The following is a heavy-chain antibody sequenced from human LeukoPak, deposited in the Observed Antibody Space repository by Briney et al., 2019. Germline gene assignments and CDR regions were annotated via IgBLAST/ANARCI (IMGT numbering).Heavy chain of an antibody. CDR2: INHSGST. Sequence: SETLSLTCAVYGGSFSGYYWSWIRQPPGKGLEWIGEINHSGSTNYNPSLKSRVTISVDTSKNQFSLKLSSVTAADTAVYYCARRRSSGWSRLFDYWGQGTLVTVSS. CDR3: ARRRSSGWSRLFDY. CDR1: GGSFSGYY. J-gene: IGHJ4*02. V-gene: IGHV4-34*01. D-gene: IGHD6-19*01.